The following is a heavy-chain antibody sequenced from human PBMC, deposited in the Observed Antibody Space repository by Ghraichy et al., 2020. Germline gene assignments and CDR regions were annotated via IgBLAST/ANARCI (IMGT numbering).Heavy chain of an antibody. CDR3: AREHCSGGSCSFDY. J-gene: IGHJ4*02. CDR1: GGSISSYY. CDR2: IYYSGST. D-gene: IGHD2-15*01. Sequence: SETLSLTCTVSGGSISSYYWSWIRQPPGKGLEWIGYIYYSGSTNYNPSLKSRVTISVDTSTNQFSLKLSSVTAADTAVYYCAREHCSGGSCSFDYWGQGTLVTVSS. V-gene: IGHV4-59*01.